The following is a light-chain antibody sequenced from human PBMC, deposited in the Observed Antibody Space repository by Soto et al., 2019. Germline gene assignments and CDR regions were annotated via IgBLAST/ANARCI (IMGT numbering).Light chain of an antibody. CDR2: QIS. Sequence: DVVLTQTPLSSPVILGQPASISCRSSQSLVYSDGNTYLSWLHQRPGQPPRLLIYQISKRFSGVPDRFSGSGAGTDFTLKISRVEAEDVGIYYCVQFSHFPRTFGQGTKVEIK. J-gene: IGKJ1*01. CDR1: QSLVYSDGNTY. CDR3: VQFSHFPRT. V-gene: IGKV2-24*01.